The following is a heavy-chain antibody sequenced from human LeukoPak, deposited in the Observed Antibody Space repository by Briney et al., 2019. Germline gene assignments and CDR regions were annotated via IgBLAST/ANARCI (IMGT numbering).Heavy chain of an antibody. CDR2: IYSSGRT. CDR3: ARVDHDFRIFGH. Sequence: GGSLRLSCVASGFNVSSHFMSWVRQAPGKGLEWVAVIYSSGRTHYADPVKGRFTISRENSKNTVFLQMNSLRVEDTAVYFCARVDHDFRIFGHWGQGALVPVSS. J-gene: IGHJ4*02. D-gene: IGHD3/OR15-3a*01. CDR1: GFNVSSHF. V-gene: IGHV3-53*01.